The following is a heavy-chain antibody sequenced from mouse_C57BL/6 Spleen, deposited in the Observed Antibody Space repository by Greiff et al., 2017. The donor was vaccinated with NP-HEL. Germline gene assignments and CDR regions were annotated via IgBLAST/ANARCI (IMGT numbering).Heavy chain of an antibody. Sequence: VQLQQPGAELVKPGASVKLSCKASGYTFTSYWMQWVKQRPGQGLEWIGEIDPSDSYTNYNQKFKGKATLTVDTSSSTAYMQLSSLTSEDSAVYYCARGGYGSSRDYFDYWGQGTTLTVSS. CDR3: ARGGYGSSRDYFDY. V-gene: IGHV1-50*01. D-gene: IGHD1-1*01. CDR1: GYTFTSYW. CDR2: IDPSDSYT. J-gene: IGHJ2*01.